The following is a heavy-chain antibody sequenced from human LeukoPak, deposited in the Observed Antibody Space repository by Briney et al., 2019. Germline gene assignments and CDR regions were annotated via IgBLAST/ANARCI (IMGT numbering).Heavy chain of an antibody. CDR2: IYHTGTT. CDR3: ARATWYVGMDV. Sequence: TSETLSLTCAVSGGSISSTNWWSWVRQPPGKGLEWIGEIYHTGTTNYNPSLKSRVTISVDMSKNQFSLKLSSVTAADTAVYYCARATWYVGMDVWGQGTTVTVSS. D-gene: IGHD1-14*01. J-gene: IGHJ6*02. CDR1: GGSISSTNW. V-gene: IGHV4-4*02.